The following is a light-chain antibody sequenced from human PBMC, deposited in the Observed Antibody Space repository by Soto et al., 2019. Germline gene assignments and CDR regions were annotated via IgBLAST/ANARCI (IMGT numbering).Light chain of an antibody. J-gene: IGLJ2*01. Sequence: QSVLTQPPSVSGAPGQRVTISCTGSSSNIGAGYDVHWYQQLPGTAPKLLIYGNSNRASGVPDRFSGSKSGTSAPLAITGLQAEDEADYYCQSYDSSLVFGGGTKLTVL. V-gene: IGLV1-40*01. CDR3: QSYDSSLV. CDR2: GNS. CDR1: SSNIGAGYD.